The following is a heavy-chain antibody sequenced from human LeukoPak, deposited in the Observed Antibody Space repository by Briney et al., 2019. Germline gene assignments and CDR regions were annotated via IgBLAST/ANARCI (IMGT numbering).Heavy chain of an antibody. Sequence: SGTLSLTCAVSGGSISSSNWWSWVRQPPGKGLEWIGEIYHSGGTNYNPSLKSRVTISVDKSKNQFFLTLSSATAADTAVYYCASSPHYGDYVRDAFDIWGQGTMVTVSS. V-gene: IGHV4-4*02. J-gene: IGHJ3*02. CDR2: IYHSGGT. CDR3: ASSPHYGDYVRDAFDI. D-gene: IGHD4-17*01. CDR1: GGSISSSNW.